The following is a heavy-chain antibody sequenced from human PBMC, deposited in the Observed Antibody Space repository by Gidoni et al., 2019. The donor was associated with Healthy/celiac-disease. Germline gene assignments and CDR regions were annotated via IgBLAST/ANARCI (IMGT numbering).Heavy chain of an antibody. CDR2: ISGSGGST. J-gene: IGHJ6*02. CDR3: AKDGVVTDAMLLYYYYGMDV. Sequence: EVQLLESGGGLVQPGGSLRLSCAASGFTFSSYAMSWVRQAPGKGLEWVSAISGSGGSTYYADSVKGRFTISRDNSKNTLYLQMNSLRAEDTAVYYCAKDGVVTDAMLLYYYYGMDVWGQGTTVTVSS. CDR1: GFTFSSYA. D-gene: IGHD2-21*02. V-gene: IGHV3-23*01.